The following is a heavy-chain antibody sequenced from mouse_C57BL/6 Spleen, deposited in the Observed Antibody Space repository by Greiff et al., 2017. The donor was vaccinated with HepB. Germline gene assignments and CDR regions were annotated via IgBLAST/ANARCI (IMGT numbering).Heavy chain of an antibody. J-gene: IGHJ2*01. CDR1: GYSFTDYN. D-gene: IGHD1-1*01. V-gene: IGHV1-39*01. CDR3: AKSQDILFITTVVALDY. CDR2: INPNYGTT. Sequence: EVQLQQSGPELVKPGASVKISCKASGYSFTDYNMNWVKQSNGKSLEWIGVINPNYGTTSYNQKFKGKATLTVDQSSSTAYMQLNSLTSEDSAVYYCAKSQDILFITTVVALDYWGQGTTLTVSS.